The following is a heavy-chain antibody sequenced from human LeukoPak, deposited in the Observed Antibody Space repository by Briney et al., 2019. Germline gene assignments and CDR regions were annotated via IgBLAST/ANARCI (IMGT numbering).Heavy chain of an antibody. CDR2: ISSSSSYI. J-gene: IGHJ3*02. CDR1: GFTFGSYS. CDR3: AKSSGISPDAFDI. Sequence: GGSLRLSCAASGFTFGSYSMNWVRQAPGKGLEWVSSISSSSSYIYYADSLKGRFTISRDNAKNSLFLQMNSLRAEDTAVYYCAKSSGISPDAFDIWGQGTMVTVSS. D-gene: IGHD6-19*01. V-gene: IGHV3-21*01.